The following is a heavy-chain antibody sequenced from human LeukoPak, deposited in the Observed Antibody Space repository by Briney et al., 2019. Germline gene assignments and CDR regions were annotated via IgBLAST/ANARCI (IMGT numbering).Heavy chain of an antibody. D-gene: IGHD4-23*01. J-gene: IGHJ4*02. CDR3: ARGDYGGSNFDY. CDR2: IYYSGST. V-gene: IGHV4-59*01. CDR1: GGSISSYY. Sequence: PSETLSLTCTVSGGSISSYYRSWIRQPPGKGLEWIGYIYYSGSTNYNPSLKSRVTISVDTSKNQFSLKLSSVTAADTAVYYCARGDYGGSNFDYWGQGTLVTVSS.